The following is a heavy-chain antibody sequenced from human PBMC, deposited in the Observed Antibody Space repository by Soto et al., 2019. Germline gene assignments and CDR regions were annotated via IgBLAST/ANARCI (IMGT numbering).Heavy chain of an antibody. CDR3: ARDTRINTQILRGYYYSMDV. V-gene: IGHV1-69*13. CDR1: GGTFSSYA. D-gene: IGHD2-2*01. Sequence: SVKVSCKASGGTFSSYAISWVRQAPGQGLEWMGGIIPIFGTANYAQKFQGRVTITADESTSTAYMELRSLRSDDTAVYYCARDTRINTQILRGYYYSMDVGGQGTTVTVS. CDR2: IIPIFGTA. J-gene: IGHJ6*02.